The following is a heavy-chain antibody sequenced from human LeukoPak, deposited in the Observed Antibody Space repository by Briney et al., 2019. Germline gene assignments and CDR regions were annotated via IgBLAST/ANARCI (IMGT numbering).Heavy chain of an antibody. V-gene: IGHV4-39*07. D-gene: IGHD5-18*01. CDR3: ARDGYSYGYCMDV. CDR2: IYYSGST. CDR1: GGSISSSSYY. J-gene: IGHJ6*03. Sequence: PSETLSLTCTVSGGSISSSSYYWGWIRQPPGKGLEWIGSIYYSGSTYYNPSLKSRVTISVDTSKNQFSLKLSSVTAADTAVYYCARDGYSYGYCMDVWGKGTTVTVSS.